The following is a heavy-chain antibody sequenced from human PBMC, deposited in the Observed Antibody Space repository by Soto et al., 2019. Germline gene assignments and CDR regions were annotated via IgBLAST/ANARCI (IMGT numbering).Heavy chain of an antibody. J-gene: IGHJ6*02. V-gene: IGHV3-30-3*01. CDR1: GFTFSSYA. Sequence: QVQLVESGGGVVQPGRSLRLSCAASGFTFSSYAMHWVRQAPGKGLEWVAVISYDGSNKYYADSVKGRFTISRDNSKNTLYLQMTCLKAEDTAVYYCARDGRVVDTGMDVWGQGTTVTVSS. D-gene: IGHD2-21*01. CDR2: ISYDGSNK. CDR3: ARDGRVVDTGMDV.